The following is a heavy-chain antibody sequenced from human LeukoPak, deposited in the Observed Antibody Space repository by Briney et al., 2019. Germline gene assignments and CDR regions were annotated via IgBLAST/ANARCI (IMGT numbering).Heavy chain of an antibody. J-gene: IGHJ6*03. D-gene: IGHD2-2*01. CDR3: ARNVPYYYYMDV. Sequence: PGGSLRLSCAASGFTVSSNYMSWARQAPGKGLEWVSVIYSGGSTYYADSVKGRFTISRDNSKNTLYLQMNSLRAEDTAVYYCARNVPYYYYMDVWGKGTTVTVSS. CDR1: GFTVSSNY. CDR2: IYSGGST. V-gene: IGHV3-66*02.